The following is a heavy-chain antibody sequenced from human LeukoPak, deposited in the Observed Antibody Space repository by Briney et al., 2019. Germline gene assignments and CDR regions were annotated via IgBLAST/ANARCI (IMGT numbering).Heavy chain of an antibody. D-gene: IGHD5-18*01. CDR3: ARSYSYGPAYYLDY. Sequence: GGSLRLSCAASGFTFDDYGMSWVRQAPGKGLEWVAGINWNGGSTGYADSVKGRFTISRDNAKNSLYLQMNSLRAEDTALYYCARSYSYGPAYYLDYWGQGTLVTVSS. V-gene: IGHV3-20*04. CDR2: INWNGGST. J-gene: IGHJ4*02. CDR1: GFTFDDYG.